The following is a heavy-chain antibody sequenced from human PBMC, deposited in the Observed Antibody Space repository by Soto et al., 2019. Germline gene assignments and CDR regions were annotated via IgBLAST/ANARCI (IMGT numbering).Heavy chain of an antibody. CDR1: GFTFSSYS. J-gene: IGHJ4*02. CDR3: ARVYCESSTSCYGFDY. V-gene: IGHV3-21*01. Sequence: GGSLRLSCAASGFTFSSYSMNWVRQAPGKGLEWVSSISSSSSYIYYADSVKGRFTISRDNAKNSLYLQMNSLRAEDTAVYYCARVYCESSTSCYGFDYWGQGTLVTVSS. CDR2: ISSSSSYI. D-gene: IGHD2-2*01.